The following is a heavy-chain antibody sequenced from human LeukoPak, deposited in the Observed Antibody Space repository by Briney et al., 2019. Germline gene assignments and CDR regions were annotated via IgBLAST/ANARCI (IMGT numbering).Heavy chain of an antibody. CDR2: ISSSSSYI. CDR1: GFTFSSYS. J-gene: IGHJ4*02. D-gene: IGHD6-13*01. CDR3: ARVLGIAAAGNDY. V-gene: IGHV3-21*01. Sequence: GGSLRLSCAASGFTFSSYSMNWVRQAPGKGLGWVSSISSSSSYIYYADSVKGRFTISRDNAKNSLYLQMNSLRAEDTAVYYCARVLGIAAAGNDYWGQGTLVTVSS.